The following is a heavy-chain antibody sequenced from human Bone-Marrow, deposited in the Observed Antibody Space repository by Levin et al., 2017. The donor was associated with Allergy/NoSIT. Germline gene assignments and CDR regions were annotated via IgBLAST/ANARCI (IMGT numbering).Heavy chain of an antibody. CDR2: IYYSGST. Sequence: SETLSLTCTVSGGSISSSSYYWGWIRQPPGKGLEWIGSIYYSGSTYYNPSLKSRVTISVDTSKNQFSLKLSSVTAADTAVYYCARGISGYDWKYFDYWGQGTLVTVSS. D-gene: IGHD5-12*01. J-gene: IGHJ4*02. CDR1: GGSISSSSYY. CDR3: ARGISGYDWKYFDY. V-gene: IGHV4-39*07.